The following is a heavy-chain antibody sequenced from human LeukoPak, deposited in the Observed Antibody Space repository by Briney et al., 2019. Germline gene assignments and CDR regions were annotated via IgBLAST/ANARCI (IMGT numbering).Heavy chain of an antibody. CDR1: GFTFSSYA. Sequence: GGSLRLSCAASGFTFSSYAMSWVRQAPGKGLEWVSIISGSGGSPYYADSVKGRFTISRDNSKNTLYLQMISLRAEDTAVYYCVRVKVGSWDWFDPWGQGTLVTVSS. CDR2: ISGSGGSP. CDR3: VRVKVGSWDWFDP. J-gene: IGHJ5*02. D-gene: IGHD1-26*01. V-gene: IGHV3-23*01.